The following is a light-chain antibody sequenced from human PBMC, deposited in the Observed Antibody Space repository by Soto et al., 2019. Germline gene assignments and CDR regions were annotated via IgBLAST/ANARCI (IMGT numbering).Light chain of an antibody. Sequence: DVVLTQSPLSLPVTLGQPASISCRSSEGLVDSDGNTYLNWFQQRPGQSPRRLIYKVSNRDSGVPDRFSGSGSGTDFTLKISRVEAEDVGVYYCMQFTHWPWTFGQGTKVDIK. CDR1: EGLVDSDGNTY. CDR2: KVS. CDR3: MQFTHWPWT. J-gene: IGKJ1*01. V-gene: IGKV2-30*01.